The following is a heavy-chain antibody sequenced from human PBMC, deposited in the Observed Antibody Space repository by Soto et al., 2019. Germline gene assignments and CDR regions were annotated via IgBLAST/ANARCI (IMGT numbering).Heavy chain of an antibody. CDR1: GFTFSSYA. D-gene: IGHD4-17*01. J-gene: IGHJ4*02. V-gene: IGHV3-30-3*01. Sequence: QVQLVESGGGVVQPGRSLRLSCAASGFTFSSYAMHWVRQAPGKGLEWVAVISYDGSNKYYADSVKGRFTISRDNSKNTLYLQMNSLRAEDTAVYYCARESYGFDYWGQGTLVTVSS. CDR2: ISYDGSNK. CDR3: ARESYGFDY.